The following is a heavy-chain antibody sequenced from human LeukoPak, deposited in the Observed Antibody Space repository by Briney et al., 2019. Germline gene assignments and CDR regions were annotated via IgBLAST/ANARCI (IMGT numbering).Heavy chain of an antibody. V-gene: IGHV1-2*02. J-gene: IGHJ3*02. Sequence: GASVKVSCKASGGTFSSYAISWVRQAPGQGLEWMGWINPNSGGTNYAQKFQGRVTMTRDTSISTAYMELSRLRSDDTAVYYCARLQAAREVYAFDIWGQGTMVTVSS. CDR1: GGTFSSYA. CDR3: ARLQAAREVYAFDI. D-gene: IGHD6-6*01. CDR2: INPNSGGT.